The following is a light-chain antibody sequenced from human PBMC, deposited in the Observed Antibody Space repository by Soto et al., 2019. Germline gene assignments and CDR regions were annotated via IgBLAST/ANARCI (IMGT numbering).Light chain of an antibody. Sequence: QSALTQPASVSGSPGQSITISCTGTSSDVAAYDYVSWYQQHPGQAPKLIIYEVANRPSGVSSRFSGSKSGSTASLTISGLQPEDEAHYYCSSYTLDNSVVFGGGTKVTVL. V-gene: IGLV2-14*01. CDR2: EVA. CDR3: SSYTLDNSVV. J-gene: IGLJ2*01. CDR1: SSDVAAYDY.